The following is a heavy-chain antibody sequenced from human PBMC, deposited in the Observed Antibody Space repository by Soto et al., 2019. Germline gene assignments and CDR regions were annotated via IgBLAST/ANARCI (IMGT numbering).Heavy chain of an antibody. D-gene: IGHD4-17*01. CDR2: ITWNSRVL. CDR3: AKQVYGGNPSPFGS. V-gene: IGHV3-9*01. J-gene: IGHJ4*02. CDR1: GLNFDDFA. Sequence: PGGSLRLSCVGTGLNFDDFAMHWVRQAPGKGLEWVSGITWNSRVLAYTDSVKGRFTISRDNARNSLYLQMDSLRDEDTALYFCAKQVYGGNPSPFGSWGQGTLVTVSS.